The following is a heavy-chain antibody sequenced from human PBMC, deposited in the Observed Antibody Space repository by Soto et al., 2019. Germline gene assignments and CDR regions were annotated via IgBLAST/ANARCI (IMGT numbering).Heavy chain of an antibody. D-gene: IGHD1-7*01. J-gene: IGHJ6*02. CDR1: GFTFSSYG. CDR2: ISYDGSNK. CDR3: AKSKLELAYYYYGMDV. Sequence: QVQLVESGGGVVQPGRSLRLSCAASGFTFSSYGMHWVRQAPGKGLEWVAVISYDGSNKYYADSVKGRFTISRDNSKNTLYLQMNSLRAEDTAVYYCAKSKLELAYYYYGMDVWGQGTTVTVSS. V-gene: IGHV3-30*18.